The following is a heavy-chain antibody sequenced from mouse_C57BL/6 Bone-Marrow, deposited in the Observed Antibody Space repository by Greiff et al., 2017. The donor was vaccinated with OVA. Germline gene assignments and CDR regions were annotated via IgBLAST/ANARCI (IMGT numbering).Heavy chain of an antibody. CDR3: TQLGLCAY. J-gene: IGHJ3*01. CDR2: IRLKSDNYAT. CDR1: GFTFSNYW. V-gene: IGHV6-3*01. D-gene: IGHD4-1*02. Sequence: EVMLVESGGGLVQPGGSMKLSCVASGFTFSNYWMNWVRQSPEKGLEWVAQIRLKSDNYATHYAESVKGRFTISRDDSKSSVYLQMNNLRAEDTGIYYCTQLGLCAYWGQGTLVTVSA.